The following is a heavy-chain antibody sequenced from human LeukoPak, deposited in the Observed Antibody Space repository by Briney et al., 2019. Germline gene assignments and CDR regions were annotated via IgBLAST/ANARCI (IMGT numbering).Heavy chain of an antibody. D-gene: IGHD3-3*01. CDR3: ARLQGGSSWRADFWW. V-gene: IGHV5-51*01. CDR1: GYSFTNYW. CDR2: IYPADSDA. Sequence: GESLKISCKASGYSFTNYWIGWVRQMPGKGLEWMGVIYPADSDARHKPSFQGQVTISADKSISTAYLQWSSLKASDTAMYYCARLQGGSSWRADFWWWGQGTLVTVSS. J-gene: IGHJ4*02.